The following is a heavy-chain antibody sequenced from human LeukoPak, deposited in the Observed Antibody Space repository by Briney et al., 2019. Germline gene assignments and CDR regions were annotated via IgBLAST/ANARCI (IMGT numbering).Heavy chain of an antibody. V-gene: IGHV3-30-3*01. Sequence: GGSLRLSCAASGFTVSSNYMSWVRQAPGKGLEWVAVISYDGSDKYYADSVKGRFTISRDNSKNTLYLQMNSLRGEDTAVYYCARDRGDYGDHTLDYWGQGTLVTVSS. CDR2: ISYDGSDK. CDR1: GFTVSSNY. D-gene: IGHD4-17*01. J-gene: IGHJ4*02. CDR3: ARDRGDYGDHTLDY.